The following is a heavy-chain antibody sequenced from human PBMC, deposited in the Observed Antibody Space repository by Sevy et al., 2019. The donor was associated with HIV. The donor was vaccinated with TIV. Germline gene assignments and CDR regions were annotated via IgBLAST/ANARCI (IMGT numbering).Heavy chain of an antibody. CDR2: ISHSGTT. Sequence: SETLSLTCRVYNESFTGYYWGWIRQPPQKGLEWIGEISHSGTTTYNPSLKGRVSISLDMSKNQFSLELTSMTAADTAVYYCAKSNWRGAGPYRRTHPPWGQGTLVTVSS. CDR3: AKSNWRGAGPYRRTHPP. J-gene: IGHJ5*02. CDR1: NESFTGYY. V-gene: IGHV4-34*01. D-gene: IGHD3-3*01.